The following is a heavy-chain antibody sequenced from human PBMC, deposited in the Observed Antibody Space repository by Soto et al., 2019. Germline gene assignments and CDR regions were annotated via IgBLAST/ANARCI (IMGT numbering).Heavy chain of an antibody. CDR3: AEGGGITGVDYMDV. CDR1: GFTFSHYS. D-gene: IGHD2-8*02. V-gene: IGHV3-21*04. CDR2: MSSTGSFM. Sequence: EVQLVESGGGLVKPGESLRLACAASGFTFSHYSMNWVRQAPGKGLEWVSSMSSTGSFMYYADSVKGRFTISRDSAKESPVLQMNNPGGQNTAFYYWAEGGGITGVDYMDVWGKGTTVIVSS. J-gene: IGHJ6*03.